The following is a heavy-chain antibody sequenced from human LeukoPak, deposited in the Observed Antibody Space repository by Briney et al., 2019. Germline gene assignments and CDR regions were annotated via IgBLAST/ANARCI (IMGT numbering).Heavy chain of an antibody. J-gene: IGHJ4*02. CDR2: ISGSGGST. Sequence: PGGSLRLSCAASGFTFTSYAMSWVRQAPGKGLEWVSAISGSGGSTYYADSVKGRFTTSRDNSKNTLYLQMNSLRAKDTAVYYCARQGYSSSWNHFDYWGQGTLVTVSS. CDR3: ARQGYSSSWNHFDY. D-gene: IGHD6-13*01. V-gene: IGHV3-23*01. CDR1: GFTFTSYA.